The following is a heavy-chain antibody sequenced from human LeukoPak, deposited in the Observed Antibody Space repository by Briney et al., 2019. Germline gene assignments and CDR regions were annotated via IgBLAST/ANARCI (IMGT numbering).Heavy chain of an antibody. J-gene: IGHJ4*02. CDR1: GYTFTGYY. Sequence: ASVKVSCKASGYTFTGYYMHWVRQAPGQGLEWMGWINPNSGGTNYAQKFQGRVTMTRDTSISTAYMELSRLRSDDTAVYYCAGTRKSSGYDFDKWGQGTLVTVPS. CDR2: INPNSGGT. V-gene: IGHV1-2*02. CDR3: AGTRKSSGYDFDK. D-gene: IGHD5-12*01.